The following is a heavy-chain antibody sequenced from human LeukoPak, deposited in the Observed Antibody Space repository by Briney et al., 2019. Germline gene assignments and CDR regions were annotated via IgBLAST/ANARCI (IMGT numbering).Heavy chain of an antibody. CDR2: IYISGST. CDR3: AKGAGGFSYYNWFDP. CDR1: GGSISSYY. Sequence: SETLSLTCTVSGGSISSYYWSWIRQPAGKGLEWIGRIYISGSTNYNPSLKSRVTMSVDTSKNQFSLKLASVTAADTAIYYCAKGAGGFSYYNWFDPWGQGTLVTVSS. J-gene: IGHJ5*02. V-gene: IGHV4-4*07. D-gene: IGHD5-18*01.